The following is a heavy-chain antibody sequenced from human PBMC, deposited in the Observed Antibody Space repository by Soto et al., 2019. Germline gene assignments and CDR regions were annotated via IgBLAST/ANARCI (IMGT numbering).Heavy chain of an antibody. D-gene: IGHD3-10*01. CDR3: AKDSGNPSYGMDV. V-gene: IGHV1-2*04. CDR1: GYTFTGYY. CDR2: INPNSGGT. Sequence: ASVKASCKASGYTFTGYYMHWVRQAPGQGLEWMGWINPNSGGTNYAQKFQGWVTMTRDTSISTAYMELSRLRSDDTAVYYCAKDSGNPSYGMDVWGQGTTVTVSS. J-gene: IGHJ6*02.